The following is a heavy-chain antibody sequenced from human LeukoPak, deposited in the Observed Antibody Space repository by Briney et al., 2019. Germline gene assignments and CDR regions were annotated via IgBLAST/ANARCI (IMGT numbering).Heavy chain of an antibody. J-gene: IGHJ3*02. CDR2: IYYSGST. V-gene: IGHV4-59*12. Sequence: PSETLSLTCTVSGGSISSYYWSWIRQPPGKGLEWIGYIYYSGSTNYNPSLKSRVTMSVDTSKNQFSLKLSSVTAADTAVYYCARDTLGPQTSGLDAFDIWGQGTMVTVSS. CDR1: GGSISSYY. D-gene: IGHD7-27*01. CDR3: ARDTLGPQTSGLDAFDI.